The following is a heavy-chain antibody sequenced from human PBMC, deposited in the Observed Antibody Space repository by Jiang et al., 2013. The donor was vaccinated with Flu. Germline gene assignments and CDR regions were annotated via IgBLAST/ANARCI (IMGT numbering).Heavy chain of an antibody. V-gene: IGHV4-4*02. D-gene: IGHD3-3*01. CDR2: IYHSGST. Sequence: SSSNWWSWVRQPPGKGLEWIGEIYHSGSTNYNSSLKSRVTISIDKSKNQFSLKLSSVTAADTAVYYCARKPYYDFWSGDQHSGMDVWGQGTTVSVSS. CDR1: SSSNW. CDR3: ARKPYYDFWSGDQHSGMDV. J-gene: IGHJ6*02.